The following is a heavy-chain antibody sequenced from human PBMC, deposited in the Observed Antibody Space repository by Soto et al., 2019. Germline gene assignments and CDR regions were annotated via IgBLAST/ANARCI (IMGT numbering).Heavy chain of an antibody. CDR1: GVTFGSYS. D-gene: IGHD6-13*01. Sequence: GGSLRLSWAVSGVTFGSYSMHGVCKAPGKGLGWVAVVSYDGGNKYYAESVRGRFAISRDTSKNTLHLQMSSLTAEDTAVYYCARHPMPCSWARLENYYYGIDVWGQGTMVNVSS. CDR3: ARHPMPCSWARLENYYYGIDV. CDR2: VSYDGGNK. J-gene: IGHJ6*01. V-gene: IGHV3-30*09.